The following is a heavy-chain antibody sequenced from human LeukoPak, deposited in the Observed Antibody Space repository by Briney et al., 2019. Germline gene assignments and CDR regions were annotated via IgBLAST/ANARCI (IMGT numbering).Heavy chain of an antibody. J-gene: IGHJ3*02. CDR3: ARQHDYGDYNAFDI. CDR1: VGFISSSSYY. CDR2: IYYSGST. V-gene: IGHV4-39*01. Sequence: SETLSLTCTVSVGFISSSSYYWGWIRQPPGKGLEWIGSIYYSGSTYYNPSLKSRVTISVDTSKNQFSLKLSSVTAADTAVYYCARQHDYGDYNAFDIWGQGTMVTVSS. D-gene: IGHD4-17*01.